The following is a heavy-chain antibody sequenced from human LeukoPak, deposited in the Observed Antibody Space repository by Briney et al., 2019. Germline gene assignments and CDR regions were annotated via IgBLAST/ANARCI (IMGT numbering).Heavy chain of an antibody. CDR2: INPNTGDT. CDR1: GYTFTAYH. Sequence: ASVKVSCKASGYTFTAYHMHWVRQAPGQGLDWMGWINPNTGDTNYAQNFQGRVTMNRDTSISTAYMELSSLRSDDTAVYYCARSADGYTCGHFDFWGQGTLVTVSS. J-gene: IGHJ4*02. V-gene: IGHV1-2*02. CDR3: ARSADGYTCGHFDF. D-gene: IGHD5-18*01.